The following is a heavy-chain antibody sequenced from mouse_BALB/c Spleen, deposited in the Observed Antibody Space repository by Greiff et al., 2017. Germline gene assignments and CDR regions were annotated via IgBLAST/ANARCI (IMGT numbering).Heavy chain of an antibody. J-gene: IGHJ3*01. CDR1: GFTFSDYG. D-gene: IGHD3-2*02. V-gene: IGHV5-15*02. CDR2: ISNLAYSI. Sequence: EVQLQQSGGGLVQPGGSRKLSCAASGFTFSDYGMAWVRQAPGKGPEWVAFISNLAYSIYYADTVTGRFTISRENAKNTLYLEMSSLRSEDTAMYYCARDQAGKFAYWGQGTLVTVSA. CDR3: ARDQAGKFAY.